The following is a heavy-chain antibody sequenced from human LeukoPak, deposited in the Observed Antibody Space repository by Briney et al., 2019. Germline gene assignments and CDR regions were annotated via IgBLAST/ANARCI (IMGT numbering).Heavy chain of an antibody. J-gene: IGHJ4*02. CDR3: AKRYCTGGSCCPDF. Sequence: GGSLRLSCAASGFTFSNYAMSWVRQAPGKGLEWVSAIGDDGGATYHADSVKGRFTISRDNSKNTLYLQMNSRRAEDTAVYYCAKRYCTGGSCCPDFWGQGTLVTVSS. V-gene: IGHV3-23*01. D-gene: IGHD2-15*01. CDR2: IGDDGGAT. CDR1: GFTFSNYA.